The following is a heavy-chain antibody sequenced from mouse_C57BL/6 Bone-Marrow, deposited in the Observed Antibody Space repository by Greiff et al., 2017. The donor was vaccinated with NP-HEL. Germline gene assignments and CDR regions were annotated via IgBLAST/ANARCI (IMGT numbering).Heavy chain of an antibody. CDR2: ISGGGGNT. J-gene: IGHJ2*01. Sequence: EVQLQESGGGLVKPGGSLKLSCAASGFTFSSYTMSWVRQTPEKRLEWVATISGGGGNTYYPDSVKGRFTISRDNPKNTLYLQMSSLRSEDTALFYCASLTEGPFDYWGQGTTLTVSS. CDR1: GFTFSSYT. D-gene: IGHD1-1*01. CDR3: ASLTEGPFDY. V-gene: IGHV5-9*01.